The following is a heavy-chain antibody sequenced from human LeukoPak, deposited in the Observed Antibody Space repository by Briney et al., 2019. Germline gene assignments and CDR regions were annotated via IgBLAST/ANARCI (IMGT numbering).Heavy chain of an antibody. J-gene: IGHJ3*02. CDR3: ARRGSSGYYGHHDAFDI. D-gene: IGHD3-22*01. CDR1: GYSFTNYW. Sequence: GEALKISCKGSGYSFTNYWIGWGRPMSGKGLELMVIIYPGDYDPRYSPSFQGQVTISADKSISTAYLQCSRPKASETAMYYCARRGSSGYYGHHDAFDIWGQGTMVTVSS. CDR2: IYPGDYDP. V-gene: IGHV5-51*01.